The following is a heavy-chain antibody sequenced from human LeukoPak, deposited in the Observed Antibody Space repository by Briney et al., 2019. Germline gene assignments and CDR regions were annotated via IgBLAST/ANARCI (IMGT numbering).Heavy chain of an antibody. CDR2: IDPSDSYT. CDR3: ARLVWFGELLYFDY. CDR1: GYSFTSYW. D-gene: IGHD3-10*01. Sequence: GESLKIYCKGSGYSFTSYWISWVRQMPGKGLEWMGRIDPSDSYTNYSPSFQGHVTISADKSSSTAYLQWSSLKASDPAMYYCARLVWFGELLYFDYWGQGTLVTVSS. V-gene: IGHV5-10-1*01. J-gene: IGHJ4*02.